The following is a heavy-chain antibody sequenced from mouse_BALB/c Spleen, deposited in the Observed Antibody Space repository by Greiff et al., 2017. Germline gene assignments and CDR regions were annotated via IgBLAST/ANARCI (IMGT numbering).Heavy chain of an antibody. CDR1: GFTFSSFG. V-gene: IGHV5-17*02. Sequence: EVMLVESGGGLVQPGGSRKLSCAASGFTFSSFGMHWVRQAPEKGLEWVAYISSGSSTIYYADTVKGRFTISRDNPKNTLFLQMTSLRSEDTAMYYCARTGGVHWKDIDYWGEDATLTVSP. CDR3: ARTGGVHWKDIDY. CDR2: ISSGSSTI. D-gene: IGHD2-14*01. J-gene: IGHJ2*01.